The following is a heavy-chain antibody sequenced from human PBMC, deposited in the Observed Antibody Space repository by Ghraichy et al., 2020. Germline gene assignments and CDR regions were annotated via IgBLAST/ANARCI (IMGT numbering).Heavy chain of an antibody. V-gene: IGHV1-18*01. J-gene: IGHJ6*01. CDR3: ARGADTAMVFYYYYGMDV. CDR1: GYTFTSYG. CDR2: ISAYNGNT. D-gene: IGHD5-18*01. Sequence: ASVKVSCKASGYTFTSYGISWVRQAPGQRLEWMGWISAYNGNTNYAQKLQGRVTMTTDTSTSTAYMELRSLRSDDTAVYYCARGADTAMVFYYYYGMDVWGQGTTVTVSS.